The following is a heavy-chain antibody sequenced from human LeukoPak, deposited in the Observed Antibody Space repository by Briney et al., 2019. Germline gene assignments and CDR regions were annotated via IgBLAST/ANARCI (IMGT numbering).Heavy chain of an antibody. V-gene: IGHV4-30-4*01. CDR1: GGSISSGDYY. J-gene: IGHJ4*02. CDR2: IYYSGST. Sequence: SETLSLTCTVSGGSISSGDYYWSWIRQPPGKGLEWIGYIYYSGSTYYNPSLKSRVTISVDTSKNQFSLKLSSVTAADTAVYYCAGVVVVRGVIIFGGVLNYFDYWGQGTLVTVSS. D-gene: IGHD3-10*01. CDR3: AGVVVVRGVIIFGGVLNYFDY.